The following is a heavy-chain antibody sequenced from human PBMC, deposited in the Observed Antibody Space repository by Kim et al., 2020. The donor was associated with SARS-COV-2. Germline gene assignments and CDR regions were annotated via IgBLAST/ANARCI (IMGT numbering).Heavy chain of an antibody. CDR3: ARLYGSGSYYSPHDP. Sequence: SETLSLTCAVYGGSFSGYYWSWIRQPPGKGLEWIGEINHSGSTNYNPSLKSRVTISVDTSKNQFSLKLSSVTAADTAVYYCARLYGSGSYYSPHDPWGQGTLVTVSS. CDR2: INHSGST. D-gene: IGHD3-10*01. J-gene: IGHJ5*02. V-gene: IGHV4-34*01. CDR1: GGSFSGYY.